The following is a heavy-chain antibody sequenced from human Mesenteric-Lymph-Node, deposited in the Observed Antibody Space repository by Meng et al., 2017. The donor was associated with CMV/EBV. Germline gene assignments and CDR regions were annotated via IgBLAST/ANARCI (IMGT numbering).Heavy chain of an antibody. D-gene: IGHD2-2*01. Sequence: GESLKISCAASGFTFSNYAMSWVRRAPRKGLEWVSSISGNGETTYYADSVKGRFTISRDNSRNTLYVQMNSLRAEDTAIYYCAKADFVVIPAAYFDFWGQGALVTVSS. CDR1: GFTFSNYA. V-gene: IGHV3-23*01. CDR2: ISGNGETT. J-gene: IGHJ4*02. CDR3: AKADFVVIPAAYFDF.